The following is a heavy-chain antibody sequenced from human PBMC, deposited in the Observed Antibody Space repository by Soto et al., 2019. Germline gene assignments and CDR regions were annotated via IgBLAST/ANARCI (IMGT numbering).Heavy chain of an antibody. J-gene: IGHJ5*02. D-gene: IGHD3-10*01. CDR1: GFTFTTYL. CDR3: VRGGHGSGSYLGSS. V-gene: IGHV3-7*03. Sequence: GGSLILSCVSSGFTFTTYLMSWVRQAPGKGLEWVANIRQDGGAQYYVDSVKGRFTISRGNAKNSVYLQMDSLRVEDTAVYYCVRGGHGSGSYLGSSWGQGILVTVSS. CDR2: IRQDGGAQ.